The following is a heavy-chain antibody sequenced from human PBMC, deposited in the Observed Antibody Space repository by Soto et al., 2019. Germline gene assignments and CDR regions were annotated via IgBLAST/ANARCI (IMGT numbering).Heavy chain of an antibody. Sequence: EVQLLESGGGLVQPGGSLRLACAASGFSVNSYAMVWVRPAPGKGLEWVSVISARGGSSYFADSVQGRFTISRDNSKKVLSLEMNNLRAEDPATYFCAKGSIVYSASVDRWGQGTLVLVSS. D-gene: IGHD5-12*01. CDR2: ISARGGSS. CDR3: AKGSIVYSASVDR. J-gene: IGHJ5*02. V-gene: IGHV3-23*01. CDR1: GFSVNSYA.